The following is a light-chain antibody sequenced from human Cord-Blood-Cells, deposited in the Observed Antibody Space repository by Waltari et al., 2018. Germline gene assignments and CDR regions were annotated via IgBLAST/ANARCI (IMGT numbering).Light chain of an antibody. Sequence: DIRRTQSPSSLSASVGDRVTLTCRESQSISSNLNGYQEKPGKAPKLLIYAASSLQSGVPSRFSGSGSGTDFTLTISSLQPEDFATYYCQQSYSTPCTFGQGTKLEIK. CDR1: QSISSN. CDR2: AAS. CDR3: QQSYSTPCT. V-gene: IGKV1-39*01. J-gene: IGKJ2*02.